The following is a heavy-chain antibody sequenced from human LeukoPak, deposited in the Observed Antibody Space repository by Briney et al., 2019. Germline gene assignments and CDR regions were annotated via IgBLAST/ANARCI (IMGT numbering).Heavy chain of an antibody. D-gene: IGHD3-10*01. CDR3: ATAYSNYGYCLDY. CDR2: ISSSSSTI. V-gene: IGHV3-48*04. CDR1: GFTFSSYS. Sequence: GGSLRLSCAASGFTFSSYSMNWVRQAPGKGLEWVSYISSSSSTIYYADSVKGRFTISRDNAMNSLYLQMNSLRAEDTAVYYCATAYSNYGYCLDYWGQGSLVTVSS. J-gene: IGHJ4*02.